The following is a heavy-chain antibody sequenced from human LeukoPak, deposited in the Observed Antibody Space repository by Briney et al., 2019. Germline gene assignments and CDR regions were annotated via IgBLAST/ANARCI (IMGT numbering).Heavy chain of an antibody. J-gene: IGHJ4*02. Sequence: GGSLRLSCAASGFTFSSYAMSWVRQAPGKGLEWVSAISGSGGSTYYADSVKGRFTISRDNSKNTLYLQMNSLRAEDTTVYYCAKLAKYGSGSPIDYWGQGTLATVSS. CDR3: AKLAKYGSGSPIDY. D-gene: IGHD3-10*01. CDR1: GFTFSSYA. V-gene: IGHV3-23*01. CDR2: ISGSGGST.